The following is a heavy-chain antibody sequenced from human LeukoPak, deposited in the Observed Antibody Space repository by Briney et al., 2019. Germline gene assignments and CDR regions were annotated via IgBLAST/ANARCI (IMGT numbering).Heavy chain of an antibody. J-gene: IGHJ4*02. CDR2: ISISVVAP. Sequence: ARSLRPSCAPSGFTLTNYAMNWGRPAPQERLERVSMISISVVAPTYTDSVKGRFTISRAHSKNTLYLQMNILRAQAPAGFYGAKGNTIFLKYFDYWGQGTLVTVSS. V-gene: IGHV3-23*03. D-gene: IGHD3-10*02. CDR3: AKGNTIFLKYFDY. CDR1: GFTLTNYA.